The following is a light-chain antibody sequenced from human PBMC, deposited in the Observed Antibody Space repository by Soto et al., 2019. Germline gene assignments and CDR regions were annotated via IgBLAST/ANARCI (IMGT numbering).Light chain of an antibody. CDR1: QTVTSSY. CDR2: GAS. V-gene: IGKV3-20*01. J-gene: IGKJ1*01. Sequence: EIVLTQSPGTLSLSPGERATLSCRASQTVTSSYLAWYQQKPGQAPRLLIYGASSRATDIPDRFCGSGSGTDFTLTISRLEPEDFAVYYCQQYGRSPWTFGQGTKVEI. CDR3: QQYGRSPWT.